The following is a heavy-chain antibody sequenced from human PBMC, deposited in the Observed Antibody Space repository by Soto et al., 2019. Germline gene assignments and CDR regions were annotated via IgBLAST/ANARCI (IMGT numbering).Heavy chain of an antibody. J-gene: IGHJ6*02. D-gene: IGHD2-15*01. CDR3: ARDRRINYYYYGMEV. Sequence: SVKVSCKASAGTFSSYSITWVRQAPGQGLEWMGRVNPILDIPNYAQKFRGRVTITADKSTSTAHMELRSLRSEDTAIYYCARDRRINYYYYGMEVWGQGTTVTVSS. V-gene: IGHV1-69*04. CDR2: VNPILDIP. CDR1: AGTFSSYS.